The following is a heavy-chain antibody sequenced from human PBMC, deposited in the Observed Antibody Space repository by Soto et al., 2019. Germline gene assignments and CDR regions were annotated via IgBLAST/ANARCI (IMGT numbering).Heavy chain of an antibody. D-gene: IGHD4-17*01. CDR3: ARHTPYGDPDY. CDR1: GGSISSYY. J-gene: IGHJ4*02. CDR2: IYYSGST. V-gene: IGHV4-59*08. Sequence: SETLSLTCTVSGGSISSYYWSWIRQPPGKGLEWIGYIYYSGSTSYNPSLKSRVTISVDTSKNQFSLKLSSVTAADTAVYYCARHTPYGDPDYWGQGTLVTVSS.